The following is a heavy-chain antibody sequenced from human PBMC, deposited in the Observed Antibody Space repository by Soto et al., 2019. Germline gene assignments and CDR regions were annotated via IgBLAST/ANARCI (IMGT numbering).Heavy chain of an antibody. CDR1: GGSISSGGHS. Sequence: QLQLQESGSGLVKPSQTLSLTCAGSGGSISSGGHSWSWSRQPPGKGLEWIGYLYHSGSTYYNPSLTSRVTISVDRSKNHFSLKLRSVTAADTAVYSCASGPPNSIWGQGTLVTVSS. CDR2: LYHSGST. V-gene: IGHV4-30-2*01. CDR3: ASGPPNSI. D-gene: IGHD3-22*01. J-gene: IGHJ4*02.